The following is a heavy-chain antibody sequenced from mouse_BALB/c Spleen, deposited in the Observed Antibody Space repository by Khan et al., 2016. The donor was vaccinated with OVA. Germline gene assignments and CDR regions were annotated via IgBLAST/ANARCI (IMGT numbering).Heavy chain of an antibody. J-gene: IGHJ2*01. CDR1: GFTFSRFG. CDR3: ARESNFDY. CDR2: ISSGSSPT. Sequence: EVELVESGGGLVQPGGSRKLSCAASGFTFSRFGMHWVRQAPEKGLEWVAYISSGSSPTYYADTVKGRFTISRENPKNTLFLQMTSLRSEDTAMYYCARESNFDYWGQGTTLTVSS. V-gene: IGHV5-17*02. D-gene: IGHD6-2*01.